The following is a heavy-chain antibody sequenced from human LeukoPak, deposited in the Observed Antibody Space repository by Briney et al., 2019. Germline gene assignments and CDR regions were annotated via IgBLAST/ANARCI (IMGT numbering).Heavy chain of an antibody. CDR1: GFTFDDYA. CDR2: ISWDSGSI. Sequence: GRSLRLSCAASGFTFDDYAMHWVRQAPGKGLEWASGISWDSGSIGYADSVKGRFTISRDNAKNSLYLQMNSLRAEDTALYYCAKDKGSGWYVSSLDYWGQGTLVTVSS. CDR3: AKDKGSGWYVSSLDY. D-gene: IGHD6-19*01. J-gene: IGHJ4*02. V-gene: IGHV3-9*01.